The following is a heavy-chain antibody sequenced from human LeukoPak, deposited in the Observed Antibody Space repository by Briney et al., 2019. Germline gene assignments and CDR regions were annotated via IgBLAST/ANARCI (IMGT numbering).Heavy chain of an antibody. J-gene: IGHJ6*02. D-gene: IGHD2-21*02. CDR1: GFTFTGYY. Sequence: ASVKVSCKASGFTFTGYYMHWVRQAPGQGLEWMGWINPNRGGTNYAQKFQGRVTMTRDTSISTAYMELSRLRSDDTAVYYCARDRIVVVTASQGYYYGMDVWGQGTMVTVSS. CDR2: INPNRGGT. V-gene: IGHV1-2*02. CDR3: ARDRIVVVTASQGYYYGMDV.